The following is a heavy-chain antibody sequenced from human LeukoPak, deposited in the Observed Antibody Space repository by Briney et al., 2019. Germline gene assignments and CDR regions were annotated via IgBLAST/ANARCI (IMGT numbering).Heavy chain of an antibody. CDR3: AKGPYLNYYDSSGYLDY. D-gene: IGHD3-22*01. CDR2: IGGSGSTT. J-gene: IGHJ4*02. V-gene: IGHV3-23*01. CDR1: GFTFSSYA. Sequence: PGGSLRLSCAASGFTFSSYAMSWVRQAPGKGLEWVSAIGGSGSTTYYADSVKGRFTISRDNSKNTLYLQMNSLRAEDTAVYYCAKGPYLNYYDSSGYLDYWGQGTLVTVSS.